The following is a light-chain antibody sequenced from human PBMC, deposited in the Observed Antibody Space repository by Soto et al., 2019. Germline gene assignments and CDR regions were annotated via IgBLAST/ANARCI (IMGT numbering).Light chain of an antibody. J-gene: IGKJ5*01. Sequence: EIVMTQSPGSLSVSPGESATLSCRASQSVTNKLAWYQQKPGQAPRLLMYDASTRATGIPARLSGSGSGTEFTLTISSLQSEDFAVYYCQQYKLWPIPFGPGTRLEVK. CDR3: QQYKLWPIP. CDR2: DAS. CDR1: QSVTNK. V-gene: IGKV3-15*01.